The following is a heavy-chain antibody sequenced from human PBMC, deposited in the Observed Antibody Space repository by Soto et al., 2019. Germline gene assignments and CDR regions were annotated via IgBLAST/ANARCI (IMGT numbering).Heavy chain of an antibody. V-gene: IGHV4-31*02. CDR2: IYYSGST. Sequence: SETLSLTCTVSGGSISSGGYYWSWIRQHPGKGLEWIGYIYYSGSTYYNPSLKSRVTISVDTSKNQFSLKLSSVTAADTAVYYCARELHWGELSFGTINAFDIWGQGTMVTVSS. CDR1: GGSISSGGYY. J-gene: IGHJ3*02. D-gene: IGHD3-16*02. CDR3: ARELHWGELSFGTINAFDI.